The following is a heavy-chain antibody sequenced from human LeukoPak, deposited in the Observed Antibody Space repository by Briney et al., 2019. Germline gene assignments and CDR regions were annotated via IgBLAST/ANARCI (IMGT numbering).Heavy chain of an antibody. J-gene: IGHJ5*02. V-gene: IGHV4-59*08. Sequence: PSETLSLTCAVYGGSFSGYYWSWIRQPPGKVLEWIGCIYYSGSTNYNPSFKSRVTISVDTSKNQFSLKLSSVTAADTAVYYCASFYGSGSYYKLPDNWFDPWGQGTLVTVSS. D-gene: IGHD3-10*01. CDR1: GGSFSGYY. CDR3: ASFYGSGSYYKLPDNWFDP. CDR2: IYYSGST.